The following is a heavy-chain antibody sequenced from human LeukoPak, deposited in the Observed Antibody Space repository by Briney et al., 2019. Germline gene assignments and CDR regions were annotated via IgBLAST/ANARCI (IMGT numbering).Heavy chain of an antibody. D-gene: IGHD1-26*01. J-gene: IGHJ4*02. Sequence: SETLSLTCTVSGGSISSSSYYWGWIRQPPGKGLEWIGSIYYSGSPYYNPSRESRVTISVDTSKNQLSLSLSSVTAADTAVYYCARHSGGTYYTPLNNWGQGTLVTVSS. V-gene: IGHV4-39*01. CDR3: ARHSGGTYYTPLNN. CDR2: IYYSGSP. CDR1: GGSISSSSYY.